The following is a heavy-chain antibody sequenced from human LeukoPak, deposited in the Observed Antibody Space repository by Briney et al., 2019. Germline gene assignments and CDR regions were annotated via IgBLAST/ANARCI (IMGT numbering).Heavy chain of an antibody. D-gene: IGHD6-19*01. CDR3: ARGVRIAVAGNIDY. CDR1: GFTFSSYG. J-gene: IGHJ4*02. CDR2: ISGSGGST. Sequence: GGTLRLSCAASGFTFSSYGMSWVRQAPGKGLEWVSAISGSGGSTYYADSVKGRFTISRDNSKNTLYLQMNSLRAEDTAVYYCARGVRIAVAGNIDYWGQGTLVTVSS. V-gene: IGHV3-23*01.